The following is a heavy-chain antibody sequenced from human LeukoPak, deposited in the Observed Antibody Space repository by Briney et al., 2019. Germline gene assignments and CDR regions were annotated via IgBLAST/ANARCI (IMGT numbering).Heavy chain of an antibody. CDR3: ARGDAQVAFDH. CDR1: GGSFSGYY. D-gene: IGHD2-15*01. V-gene: IGHV4-34*01. CDR2: INHSGST. Sequence: SETLSLTCAVYGGSFSGYYWSWIRQPPGKGLEWIGEINHSGSTNYNPSLKSRVTISVDTSKNQFSLKLSSVTAADTAVYYCARGDAQVAFDHWGQGTLVTVSS. J-gene: IGHJ5*02.